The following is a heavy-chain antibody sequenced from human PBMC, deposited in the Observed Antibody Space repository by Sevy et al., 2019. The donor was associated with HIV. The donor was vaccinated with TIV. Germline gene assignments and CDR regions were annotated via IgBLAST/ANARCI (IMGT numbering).Heavy chain of an antibody. CDR1: GFTVSNNY. V-gene: IGHV3-53*01. J-gene: IGHJ4*02. CDR3: GRAGQYYYGSGNYSYG. CDR2: IYSGGRT. Sequence: GGSLRLSCAVSGFTVSNNYMTWVRQAPGKGLEWVSVIYSGGRTEYADSVKGRFSISRDNSKNTLYLQMNSLRVKDTAVYYCGRAGQYYYGSGNYSYGWGQGTLVTVSS. D-gene: IGHD3-10*01.